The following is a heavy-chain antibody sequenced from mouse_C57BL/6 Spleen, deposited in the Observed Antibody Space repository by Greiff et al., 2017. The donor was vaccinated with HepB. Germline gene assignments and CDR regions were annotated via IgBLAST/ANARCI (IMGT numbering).Heavy chain of an antibody. J-gene: IGHJ3*01. CDR3: ASWGYYGNY. D-gene: IGHD2-1*01. V-gene: IGHV1-42*01. CDR2: INPSTGGT. CDR1: GYSFTGYY. Sequence: EVQLQQSGPELVKPGASVKISCKASGYSFTGYYMNWVKQSPEKSLEWIGEINPSTGGTTYNQKFKAKATLTVDKSSSTAYMQLKSLTSEDSAVYYCASWGYYGNYWGQGTLVTVSA.